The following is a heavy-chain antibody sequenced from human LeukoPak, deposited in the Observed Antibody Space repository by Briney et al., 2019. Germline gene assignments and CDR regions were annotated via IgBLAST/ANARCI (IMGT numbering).Heavy chain of an antibody. CDR2: INHSGST. D-gene: IGHD3-10*01. V-gene: IGHV4-34*01. CDR1: GGSFSGYY. Sequence: SETLSLTCAVYGGSFSGYYWSWNRQPPGKGLEWIGEINHSGSTNYNPSLKSRVTISVDTSKNQFSLKLSSVTAADTAVYYCARGSNYGSVCYCAYYYYSMDVWGKGTTVTVSS. CDR3: ARGSNYGSVCYCAYYYYSMDV. J-gene: IGHJ6*03.